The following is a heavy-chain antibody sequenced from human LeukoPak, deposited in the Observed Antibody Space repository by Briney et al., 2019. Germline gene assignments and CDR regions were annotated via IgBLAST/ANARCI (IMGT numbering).Heavy chain of an antibody. D-gene: IGHD2-15*01. V-gene: IGHV3-48*03. CDR3: AKDVPGRGYCSGGSCYGGFDY. CDR1: GFTFSSYE. CDR2: ISSSGSTI. J-gene: IGHJ4*02. Sequence: PGGSLRLSCAASGFTFSSYEMNWVRQAPRKGLEWVSYISSSGSTIYYADSVKGRFTISRDNSKNTLYLQMNSLRAEDTAVYYCAKDVPGRGYCSGGSCYGGFDYWGQGTLVTVSS.